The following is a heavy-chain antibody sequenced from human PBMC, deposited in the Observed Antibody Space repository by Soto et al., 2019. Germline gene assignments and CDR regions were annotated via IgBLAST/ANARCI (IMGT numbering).Heavy chain of an antibody. CDR2: IYYSGGT. V-gene: IGHV4-30-4*01. D-gene: IGHD2-21*01. J-gene: IGHJ4*02. CDR3: ARAMWTVSPPYFDF. Sequence: QVRLQESGPGLVKPSQTLSLTCTVSGGFISTGDYCWSWIRQPPGKGLEWIGFIYYSGGTYYNPSLKSRVTISIDTPKKQFSLKLSSLTAADTAVYYCARAMWTVSPPYFDFWGLGTLVTVPS. CDR1: GGFISTGDYC.